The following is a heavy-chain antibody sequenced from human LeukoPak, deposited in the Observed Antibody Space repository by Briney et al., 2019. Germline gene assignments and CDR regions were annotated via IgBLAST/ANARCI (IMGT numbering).Heavy chain of an antibody. D-gene: IGHD3-22*01. CDR1: GGSISSSNW. CDR3: ARGPPYDSSGYYVY. Sequence: SETLSLTCAVSGGSISSSNWWSWVRQPPGKGLEWIGEIYHSGSTNYNPSLKSRVTISVDTSKNQFSLKLSSVTAADTAVYYCARGPPYDSSGYYVYWGQGTLVTVSS. CDR2: IYHSGST. V-gene: IGHV4-4*02. J-gene: IGHJ4*02.